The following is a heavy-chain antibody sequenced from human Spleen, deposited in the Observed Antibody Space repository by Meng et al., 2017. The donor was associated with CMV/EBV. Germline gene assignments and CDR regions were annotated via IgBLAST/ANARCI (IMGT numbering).Heavy chain of an antibody. Sequence: GESLKISCAASAFSFSNYAIHWVRQAPGKGLEWVAFIRYDGSNPYYADSVKGRFTISRDNSKKTVYLQMNSLRAEDTAIYYCARALDHDYHDYYFDLWGQGTLVTVSS. J-gene: IGHJ4*02. V-gene: IGHV3-30*02. CDR1: AFSFSNYA. D-gene: IGHD4-17*01. CDR2: IRYDGSNP. CDR3: ARALDHDYHDYYFDL.